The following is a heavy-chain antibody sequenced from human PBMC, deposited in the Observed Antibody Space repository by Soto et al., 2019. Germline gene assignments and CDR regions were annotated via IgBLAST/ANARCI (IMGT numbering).Heavy chain of an antibody. J-gene: IGHJ4*02. D-gene: IGHD3-9*01. CDR1: GGSISSSSYY. CDR2: IYYSVST. Sequence: SETLSLTCTVSGGSISSSSYYWGWIRQPPGKGLECIGSIYYSVSTYYNPSLNSRFTISVATSKNQFSLKLSSVTDADPAVYYCARQMGDLLTDFDYWGQGTLVNVYS. CDR3: ARQMGDLLTDFDY. V-gene: IGHV4-39*01.